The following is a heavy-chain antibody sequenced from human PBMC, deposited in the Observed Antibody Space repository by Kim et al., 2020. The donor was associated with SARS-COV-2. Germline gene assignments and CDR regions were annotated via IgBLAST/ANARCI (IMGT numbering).Heavy chain of an antibody. Sequence: YQRSVKGRFTISRENAKNSLYLQMKSRRAGDTAVYYCARDDRAAGTFDYWGQGTLVTVSS. V-gene: IGHV3-13*01. D-gene: IGHD6-13*01. J-gene: IGHJ4*02. CDR3: ARDDRAAGTFDY.